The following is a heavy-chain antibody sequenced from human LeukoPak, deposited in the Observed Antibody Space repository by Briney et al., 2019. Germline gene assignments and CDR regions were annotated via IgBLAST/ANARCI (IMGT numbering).Heavy chain of an antibody. CDR1: GFDFRSYS. CDR2: ISDDSSII. D-gene: IGHD1-26*01. Sequence: GSLRLSCAASGFDFRSYSMNWVRLVPGKGLEWLSYISDDSSIIYYADSVTSRFTISRDNFRNSLYLQVNSLRVEDTAIYYCARGFSGTYPNVWGQGTMVTVSS. V-gene: IGHV3-48*04. CDR3: ARGFSGTYPNV. J-gene: IGHJ3*01.